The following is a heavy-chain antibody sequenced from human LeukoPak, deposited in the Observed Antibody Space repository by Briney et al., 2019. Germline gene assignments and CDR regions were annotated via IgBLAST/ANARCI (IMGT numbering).Heavy chain of an antibody. CDR1: GYTFSDYY. J-gene: IGHJ4*02. CDR3: ARGAPYSYDSRSFVRWLNY. Sequence: ASVKVSCKASGYTFSDYYMHWVREAPGQGLEWMGWINPNSGGTNYAQKFQGRVTMTRNTSITTAYMELSSLRSDDTAVYYCARGAPYSYDSRSFVRWLNYWGQGTLVTVSS. D-gene: IGHD3-22*01. V-gene: IGHV1-2*02. CDR2: INPNSGGT.